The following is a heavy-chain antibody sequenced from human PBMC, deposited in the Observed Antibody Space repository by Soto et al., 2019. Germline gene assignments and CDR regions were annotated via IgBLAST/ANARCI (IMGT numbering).Heavy chain of an antibody. V-gene: IGHV4-34*01. Sequence: QVQLQQWGAGLLKPSETLSLTCAVYGGSFSNYYWSWIRQPPGKGLEWIGEINHSGSTNYNPSLKSRVTISVDTSKNQFSLKLSSVTAADTAVYYCAREGRYFDLWGRDTLVTVSS. CDR1: GGSFSNYY. J-gene: IGHJ2*01. CDR3: AREGRYFDL. CDR2: INHSGST.